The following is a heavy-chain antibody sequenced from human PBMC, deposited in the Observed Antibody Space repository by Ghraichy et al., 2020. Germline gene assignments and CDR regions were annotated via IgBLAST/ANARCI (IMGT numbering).Heavy chain of an antibody. Sequence: TLSLTCTVSGGSISSYYWSWIRQPPGKGLEWIGYIYTSGSTNYNPSLKSRVTISVDTSKNQFSLKLSSVTAADTAVYYCASPHQLYWYFDLWGRGTLVTVSS. D-gene: IGHD1-1*01. V-gene: IGHV4-4*09. J-gene: IGHJ2*01. CDR2: IYTSGST. CDR3: ASPHQLYWYFDL. CDR1: GGSISSYY.